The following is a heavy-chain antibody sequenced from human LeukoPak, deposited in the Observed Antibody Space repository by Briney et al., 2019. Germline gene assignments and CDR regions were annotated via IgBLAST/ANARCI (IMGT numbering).Heavy chain of an antibody. Sequence: SKTLSLTCAVYGGSFRGYYWSRIRQPPGKGLEWIGEINYIGSTNYNPSLKSRVTISVDTSKNQFSLKLTSVTAADTAVYYCARLLIEYHYDSSDYRGFRSGRFDPWGQGTLVTVSS. D-gene: IGHD3-22*01. V-gene: IGHV4-34*01. J-gene: IGHJ5*02. CDR1: GGSFRGYY. CDR2: INYIGST. CDR3: ARLLIEYHYDSSDYRGFRSGRFDP.